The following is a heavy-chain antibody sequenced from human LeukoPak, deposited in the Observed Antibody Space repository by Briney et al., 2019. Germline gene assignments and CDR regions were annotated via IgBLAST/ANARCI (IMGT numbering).Heavy chain of an antibody. CDR1: GFTFSSYW. D-gene: IGHD3-3*01. J-gene: IGHJ3*02. Sequence: GGSLRLSCAASGFTFSSYWMSWARQAPGKGLEWVANIKQDGSGKYYVDSVKGRFTISRDNAKNSLYLQMNSLRAEDTAVYYCARDWNYDFWSGYSGAFDIWGQGTMVTVSS. V-gene: IGHV3-7*01. CDR3: ARDWNYDFWSGYSGAFDI. CDR2: IKQDGSGK.